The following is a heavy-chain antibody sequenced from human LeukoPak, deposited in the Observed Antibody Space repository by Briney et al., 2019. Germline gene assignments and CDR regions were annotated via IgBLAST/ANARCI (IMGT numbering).Heavy chain of an antibody. Sequence: SETLSLTCTVSGGSTSSYYWSWIRQPPGKGLQWIGYIYYSGSTNYNPSLKSRVTISVDTSKNQFSLRLSSATAADTAVYHCARLAPGYGDSDTDYWGQGTLVTVSS. J-gene: IGHJ4*02. D-gene: IGHD4-17*01. CDR2: IYYSGST. CDR3: ARLAPGYGDSDTDY. CDR1: GGSTSSYY. V-gene: IGHV4-59*08.